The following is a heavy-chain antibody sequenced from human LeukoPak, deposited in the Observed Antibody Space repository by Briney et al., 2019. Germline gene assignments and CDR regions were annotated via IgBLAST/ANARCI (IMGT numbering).Heavy chain of an antibody. V-gene: IGHV3-23*01. CDR3: AKHSSAPGWGFDY. Sequence: GGSLRLSCAASGFTFSSYAMSWVRQAPGKGLEWVSGISGSGGITYYADSVKGRFTISRDNSKNTLYLQMNSLRAEDTAVYYCAKHSSAPGWGFDYWGQGTLVTVS. J-gene: IGHJ4*02. CDR2: ISGSGGIT. CDR1: GFTFSSYA. D-gene: IGHD6-25*01.